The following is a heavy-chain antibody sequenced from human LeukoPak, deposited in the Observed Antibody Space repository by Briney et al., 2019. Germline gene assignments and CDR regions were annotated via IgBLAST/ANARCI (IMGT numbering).Heavy chain of an antibody. Sequence: ASVKVSCKASGYTFTSYDINWVRQATGQGLEWMGWMNPNSGNTGYAQKFQGRVTMTRNTSISTAYMELSSLRSDDTAVYYCARDNHMVRGVNRFDYWGQGTLVTVSS. CDR3: ARDNHMVRGVNRFDY. J-gene: IGHJ4*02. CDR2: MNPNSGNT. V-gene: IGHV1-8*01. CDR1: GYTFTSYD. D-gene: IGHD3-10*01.